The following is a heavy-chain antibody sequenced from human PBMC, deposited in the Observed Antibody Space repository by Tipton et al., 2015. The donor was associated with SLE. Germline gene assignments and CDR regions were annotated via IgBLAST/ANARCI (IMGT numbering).Heavy chain of an antibody. CDR2: IYHSGST. D-gene: IGHD4-17*01. J-gene: IGHJ2*01. Sequence: TLSLTCAVSGYSISSGYYWGWIRQPPGKGLEWIGGIYHSGSTYYNPSLKSRVTISVDTSKNQFALKLSSVTAADTAVYYCATQVGFTVTTYWYFDLWGRGTLVTVSS. CDR3: ATQVGFTVTTYWYFDL. CDR1: GYSISSGYY. V-gene: IGHV4-38-2*01.